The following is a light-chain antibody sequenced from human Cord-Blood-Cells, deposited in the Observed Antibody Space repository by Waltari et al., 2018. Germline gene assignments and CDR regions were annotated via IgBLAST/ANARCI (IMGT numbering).Light chain of an antibody. CDR1: QSISSY. J-gene: IGKJ4*01. Sequence: DIQLAQSPSSLSDSVGDRVTITCRASQSISSYLNWYQQKPGKAPKLLIYAASSLQSRVPSRFSGSGSGTDFTLTISSLQPEDFATYYCQQSYSTPLTFGGGTKVEIK. CDR3: QQSYSTPLT. V-gene: IGKV1-39*01. CDR2: AAS.